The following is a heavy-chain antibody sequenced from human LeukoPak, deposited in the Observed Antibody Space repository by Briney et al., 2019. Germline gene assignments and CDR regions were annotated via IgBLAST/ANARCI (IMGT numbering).Heavy chain of an antibody. V-gene: IGHV4-59*01. CDR1: GGSISSYY. CDR2: VYYSGST. D-gene: IGHD2-2*01. CDR3: AGGVRYCSSTSCPYYYYYYMDV. Sequence: SETPSLTCTVSGGSISSYYWSWIRQPPAKGLEWVGYVYYSGSTNYNPSLKSRVTISVDTSKNQFSLQLSSVTAAHTAVYYCAGGVRYCSSTSCPYYYYYYMDVWGKGTMVTVSS. J-gene: IGHJ6*03.